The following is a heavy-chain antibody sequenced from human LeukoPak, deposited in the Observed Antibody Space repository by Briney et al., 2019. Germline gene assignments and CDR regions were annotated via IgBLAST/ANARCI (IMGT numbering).Heavy chain of an antibody. Sequence: GGSLRLSCAASGFTFSSYAMSWVRQAPGKGLEWVSAISGSGGSTYYADSAKGRFAISRDNSKNTLYLQMNSLRAEDTAVYYCATVPMGGYDSSGHKEDYWGQGTLVTVSS. V-gene: IGHV3-23*01. CDR3: ATVPMGGYDSSGHKEDY. CDR2: ISGSGGST. CDR1: GFTFSSYA. D-gene: IGHD3-22*01. J-gene: IGHJ4*02.